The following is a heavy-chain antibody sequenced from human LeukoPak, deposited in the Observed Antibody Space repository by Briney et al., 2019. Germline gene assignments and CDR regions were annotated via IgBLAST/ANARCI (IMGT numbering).Heavy chain of an antibody. Sequence: ASVKVSCKASGYTFTGYYMHWVRQAPGQGLEWMGWINPNSGGTNYAQKFQGRVTMTRDTSISTAYMELSRLRSDDTAVYYCARADEDKVVTMAESGGNYWGQGTLVTVSS. CDR2: INPNSGGT. CDR3: ARADEDKVVTMAESGGNY. D-gene: IGHD5-12*01. V-gene: IGHV1-2*02. CDR1: GYTFTGYY. J-gene: IGHJ4*02.